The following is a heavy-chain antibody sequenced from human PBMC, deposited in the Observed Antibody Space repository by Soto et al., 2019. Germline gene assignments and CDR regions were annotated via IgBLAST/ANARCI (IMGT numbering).Heavy chain of an antibody. Sequence: EVQLVESGGGLVQPGGSLRLSCAASGFTFSTYWMSWVRQAPGKGLEWVADIKEDGSVKEYVDSVKGRFTISRDNARNSVYLQMNGQGAEVSAVDYCVRDYAVVNAYWGQGALVTVSS. CDR2: IKEDGSVK. J-gene: IGHJ4*02. CDR1: GFTFSTYW. V-gene: IGHV3-7*01. CDR3: VRDYAVVNAY. D-gene: IGHD2-21*01.